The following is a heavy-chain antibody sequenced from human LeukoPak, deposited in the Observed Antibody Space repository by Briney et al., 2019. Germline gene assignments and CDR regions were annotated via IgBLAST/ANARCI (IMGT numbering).Heavy chain of an antibody. CDR3: ARGGHIVVVPAAMELDP. D-gene: IGHD2-2*01. CDR1: GYTFTSYY. J-gene: IGHJ5*02. CDR2: INPSGGST. Sequence: ASVKVSCKASGYTFTSYYMHWVRQAPGQGLEWMGIINPSGGSTSYAQKFQGRVTMTRDMSTSTVYMELSSLRSEDTAVYYRARGGHIVVVPAAMELDPWGQGTLVTVSS. V-gene: IGHV1-46*01.